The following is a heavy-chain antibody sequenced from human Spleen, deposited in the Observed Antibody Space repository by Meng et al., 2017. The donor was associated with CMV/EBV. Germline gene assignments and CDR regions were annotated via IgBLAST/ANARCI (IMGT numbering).Heavy chain of an antibody. CDR1: CLPFRLAL. V-gene: IGHV3-15*01. CDR3: TREVEWFDP. CDR2: IKSEREGGTI. Sequence: SFAPSCLPFRLALVPWLRQSPGKGLEWVGRIKSEREGGTIVYAASVKGRFTISRDDLRNTLYLQMNNLTNEDTAVYYCTREVEWFDPWGQGTLVTVSS. J-gene: IGHJ5*02.